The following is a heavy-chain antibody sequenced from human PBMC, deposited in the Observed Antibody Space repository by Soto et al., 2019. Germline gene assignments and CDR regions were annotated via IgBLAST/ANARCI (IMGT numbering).Heavy chain of an antibody. CDR2: IIPILGIA. J-gene: IGHJ4*02. CDR3: ARFARQSFDY. D-gene: IGHD3-16*01. Sequence: QVQLVQSGAEVKKPGSSVKVSCKASGGTFSSYTISWVRQAPGQGLEWMGRIIPILGIANYAQKFQGRVTIPADKATSSAYMELSSLRSEDTAVYSCARFARQSFDYWGQGTLVTVSS. CDR1: GGTFSSYT. V-gene: IGHV1-69*02.